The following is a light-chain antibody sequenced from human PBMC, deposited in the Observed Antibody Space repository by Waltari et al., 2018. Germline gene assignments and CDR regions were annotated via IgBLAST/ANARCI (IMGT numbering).Light chain of an antibody. CDR1: SSDVGSYNL. Sequence: QSALTQPASVSGSPGQSITISCTGTSSDVGSYNLFSWYQHHPGKAPKLMVYEVTKRPSGVSNRFSGSKSGNTASLTIAGLQAEDEADYYCCSYAGSSILIFGGGTKLTVL. V-gene: IGLV2-23*02. CDR3: CSYAGSSILI. J-gene: IGLJ2*01. CDR2: EVT.